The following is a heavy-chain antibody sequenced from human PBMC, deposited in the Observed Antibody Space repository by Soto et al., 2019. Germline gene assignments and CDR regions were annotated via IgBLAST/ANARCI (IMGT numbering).Heavy chain of an antibody. CDR1: GFSLSNAIMG. CDR3: ARVEGVIMTATESYYFYYGMNV. Sequence: SGPTLVNPTETLTLTCTVSGFSLSNAIMGVSWLRQPPGKALEWLAHIFSNDERSYSTSLKSRLTISKDTSKSQVVLTMTNMDPVDTATYYCARVEGVIMTATESYYFYYGMNVWGQGT. CDR2: IFSNDER. D-gene: IGHD2-21*02. J-gene: IGHJ6*02. V-gene: IGHV2-26*01.